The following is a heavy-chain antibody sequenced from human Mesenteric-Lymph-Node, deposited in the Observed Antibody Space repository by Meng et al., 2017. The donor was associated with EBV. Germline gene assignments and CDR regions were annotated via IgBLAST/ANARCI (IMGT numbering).Heavy chain of an antibody. D-gene: IGHD3-10*01. V-gene: IGHV4-4*02. J-gene: IGHJ5*02. Sequence: QGQLQGSGPGLVKPSGTLSLTCAVSGGSISSDNWWTWVRQPPGKGLEWIGEIHHSGATNYNPSLKSRVTISVDKSKNQFSLKLSSVTAADAAVYFCASVIYGSGLNSWFDPWGHGTLVTVSS. CDR3: ASVIYGSGLNSWFDP. CDR2: IHHSGAT. CDR1: GGSISSDNW.